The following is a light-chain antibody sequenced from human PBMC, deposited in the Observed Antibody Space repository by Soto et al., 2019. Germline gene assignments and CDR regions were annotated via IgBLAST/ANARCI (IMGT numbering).Light chain of an antibody. V-gene: IGKV3-15*01. J-gene: IGKJ5*01. CDR1: QSVSRK. CDR3: QQYNTWTSIT. CDR2: DTS. Sequence: EILMTQPPVTLSVSPGERATLSCRASQSVSRKLVWYQQKPGQAPRLLIYDTSTRATGIPARFSGSGSGTEFTLTISSLQSEDFAIYYCQQYNTWTSITFGQGTRLEIK.